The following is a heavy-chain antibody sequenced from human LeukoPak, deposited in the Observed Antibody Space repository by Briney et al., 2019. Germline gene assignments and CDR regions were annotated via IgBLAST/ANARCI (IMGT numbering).Heavy chain of an antibody. J-gene: IGHJ4*02. D-gene: IGHD6-19*01. V-gene: IGHV4-34*01. CDR2: INHSGST. Sequence: SETLSLTCAVYGGSFSGYYWSWIRQPPGKGVEWIGEINHSGSTNYNPSLKSRVTISVDTSKNQFSLKLSSVTAADTAVYYCARGGIAVAGPPFDYWGQGTLVTVSS. CDR3: ARGGIAVAGPPFDY. CDR1: GGSFSGYY.